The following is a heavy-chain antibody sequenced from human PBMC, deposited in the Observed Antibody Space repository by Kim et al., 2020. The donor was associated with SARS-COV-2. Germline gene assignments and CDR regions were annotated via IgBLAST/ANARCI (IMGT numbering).Heavy chain of an antibody. D-gene: IGHD3-3*01. CDR1: GYTFTGYY. CDR3: ARDRIAYYDFWSGSRYYYGMDV. Sequence: ASVKVSCKASGYTFTGYYMHWVRQAPGQGLEWMGWISPNSGGTNYAQKFQGRVTMTRDTSISTAYMELSRLRSDDTAVYYCARDRIAYYDFWSGSRYYYGMDVWRQGTTVTVPS. V-gene: IGHV1-2*02. J-gene: IGHJ6*02. CDR2: ISPNSGGT.